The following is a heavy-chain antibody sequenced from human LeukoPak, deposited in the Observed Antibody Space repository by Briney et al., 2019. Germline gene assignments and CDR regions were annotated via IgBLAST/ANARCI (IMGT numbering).Heavy chain of an antibody. Sequence: GGSLRLSCAASGFTFSSYGMHWVRQAPGKGLEWVAVISYDGSNKYYADSVKGRFTISRDNSKNTLYLQMNSLRTEDTAVYYCAKSVGSYYFDYWGQGTLVTVSS. CDR1: GFTFSSYG. J-gene: IGHJ4*02. D-gene: IGHD4-17*01. CDR2: ISYDGSNK. V-gene: IGHV3-30*18. CDR3: AKSVGSYYFDY.